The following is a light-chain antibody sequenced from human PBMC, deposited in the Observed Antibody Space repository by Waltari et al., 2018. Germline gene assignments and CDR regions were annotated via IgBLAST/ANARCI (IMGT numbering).Light chain of an antibody. V-gene: IGKV1-39*01. CDR2: DAS. CDR3: QQSYSTPYT. J-gene: IGKJ2*01. CDR1: QRIRTY. Sequence: DIQMTQSPSSLFASVGDRVTITCRASQRIRTYLNWYQQKPGKAPKLLIYDASSLQSGVPSRFSGSGSGSDFTLTISSLQPEDFATYFCQQSYSTPYTFGQGTKLEIK.